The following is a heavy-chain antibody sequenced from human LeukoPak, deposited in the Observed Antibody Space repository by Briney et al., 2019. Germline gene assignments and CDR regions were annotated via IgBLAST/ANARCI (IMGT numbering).Heavy chain of an antibody. CDR3: ARDITMVRTYHYNGMDV. J-gene: IGHJ6*02. Sequence: GGSLRLSCAASGFTFSVYSMNWVRQAPGKGLEWVSYITASSRTKYYADSVKGRFSISRDNAKNSLFLQMNSLRAEDTAVYYCARDITMVRTYHYNGMDVWGQGTTATVSS. CDR2: ITASSRTK. D-gene: IGHD3-10*01. CDR1: GFTFSVYS. V-gene: IGHV3-48*01.